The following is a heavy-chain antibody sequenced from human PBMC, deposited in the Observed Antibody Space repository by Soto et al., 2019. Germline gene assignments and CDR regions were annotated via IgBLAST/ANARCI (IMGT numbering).Heavy chain of an antibody. V-gene: IGHV3-23*01. CDR1: GFIFSSSA. J-gene: IGHJ4*02. CDR3: AHFDWFIDY. CDR2: ISGSGAST. D-gene: IGHD3-9*01. Sequence: HPGGSLRLSCSASGFIFSSSAMNWVRQAPGKGLEWVSAISGSGASTYYADSVKGRFTISRDNSKNTLYLQMNSLRAEDTAVYYCAHFDWFIDYWGQGTQVTVSS.